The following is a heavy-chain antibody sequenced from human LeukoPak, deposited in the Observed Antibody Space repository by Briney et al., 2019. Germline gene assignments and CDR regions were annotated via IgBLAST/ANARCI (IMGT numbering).Heavy chain of an antibody. D-gene: IGHD4-11*01. J-gene: IGHJ4*02. CDR2: ISGSGGST. CDR1: GFTFSSYA. Sequence: GGSLRLSCAASGFTFSSYAMNWVRQAPGKGLEWVSSISGSGGSTNYADSVKGRFTISRDNSKNTLDLQMNSLRAEDTAVYYCAKRVFDYSDFHYFGQWGQGALVTVSS. CDR3: AKRVFDYSDFHYFGQ. V-gene: IGHV3-23*01.